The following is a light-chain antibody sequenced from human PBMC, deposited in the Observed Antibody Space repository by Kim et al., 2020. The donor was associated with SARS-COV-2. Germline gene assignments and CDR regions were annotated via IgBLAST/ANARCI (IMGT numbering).Light chain of an antibody. CDR3: QQTNSFPLT. J-gene: IGKJ4*01. CDR2: AAS. Sequence: DIQMTQSPSSVSASVGDRVTITCRASQGISSWLVWYQQKPGKAPNLLIYAASSLQTGVPSRFSGSGSGTDFTLTISSLQPEDFATYNCQQTNSFPLTFGGGAKVEIK. CDR1: QGISSW. V-gene: IGKV1-12*01.